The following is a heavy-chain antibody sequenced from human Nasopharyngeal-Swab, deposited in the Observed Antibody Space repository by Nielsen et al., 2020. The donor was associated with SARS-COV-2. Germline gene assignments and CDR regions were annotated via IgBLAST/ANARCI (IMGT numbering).Heavy chain of an antibody. J-gene: IGHJ4*02. CDR3: AKANYDYVWGSYSDY. D-gene: IGHD3-16*01. Sequence: SLKISCAASGFTFDDYAMHWVRQAPGKGLEWVSGISWSSGSIGYADSVKGRFTISRDNAKNSLYLQMNSLRAKDTALYYCAKANYDYVWGSYSDYWGQGTLVTVSS. CDR1: GFTFDDYA. V-gene: IGHV3-9*01. CDR2: ISWSSGSI.